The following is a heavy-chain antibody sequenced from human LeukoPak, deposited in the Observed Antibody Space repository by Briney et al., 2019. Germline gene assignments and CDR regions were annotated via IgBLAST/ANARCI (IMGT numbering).Heavy chain of an antibody. J-gene: IGHJ6*03. V-gene: IGHV3-53*01. CDR2: IYSDNT. CDR1: GFTVSSNS. CDR3: ARSGITGYHYYYYMDV. Sequence: GGSLRLSCTVSGFTVSSNSMSWVRQAPGKGLEWVSFIYSDNTHYSDSVKGRFTISRDNSKNTLYLQMNSLRAEDTAEYYCARSGITGYHYYYYMDVWGKGTTVTISS. D-gene: IGHD3-3*01.